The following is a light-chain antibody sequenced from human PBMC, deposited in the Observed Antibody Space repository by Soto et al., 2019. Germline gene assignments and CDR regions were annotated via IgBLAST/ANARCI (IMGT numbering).Light chain of an antibody. CDR1: ESVSTSY. J-gene: IGKJ3*01. V-gene: IGKV3-20*01. CDR3: QHYCTSAL. CDR2: GAS. Sequence: EIVLTQSPGTLSLSPGERATLSCRASESVSTSYLAWYQQKPGQATRPLIYGASGRATGIPDRFSVSASGTYYSLPLIRLAPEDFAMYYCQHYCTSALFRPATKVDIK.